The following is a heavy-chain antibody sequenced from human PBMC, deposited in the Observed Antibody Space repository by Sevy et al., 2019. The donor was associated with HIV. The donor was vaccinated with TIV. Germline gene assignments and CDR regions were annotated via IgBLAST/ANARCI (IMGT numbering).Heavy chain of an antibody. V-gene: IGHV3-30*04. J-gene: IGHJ4*02. CDR2: ISYDGSNK. CDR3: ARPEGIQLWLHLVY. Sequence: GGSLRLSCAASGFTFSSYAMHWVRQAPGKGPEWVAVISYDGSNKYYADSVKGRFTISRDNSKNTLYLQMNSLRAEDTAVYYCARPEGIQLWLHLVYWGQGTLVTVSS. CDR1: GFTFSSYA. D-gene: IGHD5-18*01.